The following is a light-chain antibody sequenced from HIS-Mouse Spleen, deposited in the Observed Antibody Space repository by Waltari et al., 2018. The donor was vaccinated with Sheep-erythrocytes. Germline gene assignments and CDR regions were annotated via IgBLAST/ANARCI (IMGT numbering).Light chain of an antibody. CDR3: QQYYSTLLT. CDR2: WAS. V-gene: IGKV4-1*01. J-gene: IGKJ4*01. CDR1: QSVLYSSNNKNY. Sequence: DIVMTQSPDSLAVSLGERAAINCKSSQSVLYSSNNKNYVAWYQQKPGQPPKLLIYWASTRAAGVPDRFSGSGSGTDFTLNISSLQAEDVAVYYCQQYYSTLLTFGGGTKVEIK.